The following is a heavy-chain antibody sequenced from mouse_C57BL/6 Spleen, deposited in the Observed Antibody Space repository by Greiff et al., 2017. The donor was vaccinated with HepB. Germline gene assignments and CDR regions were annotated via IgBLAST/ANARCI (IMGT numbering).Heavy chain of an antibody. V-gene: IGHV1-82*01. Sequence: VQLQQSGPELVKPGASVKISCKASGYAFSSSWMNWVKQRPGKGLEWIGRIYPGDGDTNYNGKFKGKATLTADTSSSTAYMQLSSLTSEDSAVYFCARYDALAYWGQGTLVTVSA. CDR1: GYAFSSSW. J-gene: IGHJ3*01. CDR2: IYPGDGDT. D-gene: IGHD2-3*01. CDR3: ARYDALAY.